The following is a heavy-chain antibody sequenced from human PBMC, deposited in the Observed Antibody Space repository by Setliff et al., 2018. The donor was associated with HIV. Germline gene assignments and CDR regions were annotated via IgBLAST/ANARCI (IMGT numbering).Heavy chain of an antibody. J-gene: IGHJ1*01. V-gene: IGHV1-24*01. D-gene: IGHD6-13*01. CDR3: ATDPGYSSTWYSESFQH. CDR1: GYTLTELS. CDR2: FDPEDGET. Sequence: GASVKVSCKISGYTLTELSIHWVRQAPGKGLEWMANFDPEDGETFYAQKFQGRLTMTEDTSTDTAYMELSSLRSDDTAMYYCATDPGYSSTWYSESFQHWVQGTVVTVSS.